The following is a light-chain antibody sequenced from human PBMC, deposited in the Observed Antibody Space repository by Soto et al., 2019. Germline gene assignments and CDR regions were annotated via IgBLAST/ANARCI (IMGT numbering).Light chain of an antibody. V-gene: IGLV2-14*01. CDR3: SSWASSSTLI. CDR2: DVS. CDR1: SSDVGAYNY. Sequence: QSALTQPPSVSGSPGQSITISCTGTSSDVGAYNYVSWYQQHPAKAPKLIIYDVSRRPSGISNRFSGSKSGNTASLAISGVQSEDEADYYCSSWASSSTLIFGGGTKVTVL. J-gene: IGLJ2*01.